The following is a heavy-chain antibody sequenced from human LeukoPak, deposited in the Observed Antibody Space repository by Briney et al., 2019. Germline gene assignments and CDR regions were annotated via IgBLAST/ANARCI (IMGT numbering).Heavy chain of an antibody. CDR3: ARRTTITANGAFDI. CDR2: IYTSGST. J-gene: IGHJ3*02. D-gene: IGHD5-18*01. V-gene: IGHV4-4*07. Sequence: PSETLSLTCTVSGGSISSYYWSWIRQPAGKGLEWIGRIYTSGSTNYNPSLKSRVTISVDTSKNQFSLKLSSVTAADTAVYYCARRTTITANGAFDIWGQGTMVTVSS. CDR1: GGSISSYY.